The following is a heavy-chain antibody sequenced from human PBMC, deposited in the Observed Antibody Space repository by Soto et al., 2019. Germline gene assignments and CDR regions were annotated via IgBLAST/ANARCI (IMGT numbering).Heavy chain of an antibody. J-gene: IGHJ6*02. D-gene: IGHD3-10*01. CDR2: IYTSGST. Sequence: SETLSLTCTVSGGSISSYYWSWIRQPAGKGLEWIGRIYTSGSTNYNPSLKSRVTMSVDTSKNQFSLKLSSVTAADTAVYYCARDSVPSHSNYYYYGMDVWGQGTTVTVSS. V-gene: IGHV4-4*07. CDR1: GGSISSYY. CDR3: ARDSVPSHSNYYYYGMDV.